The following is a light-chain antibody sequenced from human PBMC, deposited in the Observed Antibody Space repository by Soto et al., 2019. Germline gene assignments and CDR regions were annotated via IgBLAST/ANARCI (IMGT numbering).Light chain of an antibody. J-gene: IGKJ4*01. V-gene: IGKV3-20*01. CDR2: GAS. Sequence: EIVLMQSPGTLSLSPGERATLSCRASQSVSSSYLAWYQQKPGQAPRLLIDGASSRATGTPDRFSGSGSGTDFTITISRLEPEDVAVYYCQQYGTSPPLTFGGGTKVEIK. CDR3: QQYGTSPPLT. CDR1: QSVSSSY.